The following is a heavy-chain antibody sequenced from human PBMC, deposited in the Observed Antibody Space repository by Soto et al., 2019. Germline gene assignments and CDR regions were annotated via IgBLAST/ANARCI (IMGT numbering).Heavy chain of an antibody. J-gene: IGHJ2*01. CDR2: IAISGDT. D-gene: IGHD1-7*01. CDR1: GFTFSDYD. CDR3: ARERGTIGIWYFDL. V-gene: IGHV3-13*01. Sequence: EVQLVESGGGLVQPGGSLRISCAASGFTFSDYDIHWVRQAAGKGLEWVSGIAISGDTNYAGSVTGRFTISRENARNSGYLQMNSLRAGDTAVYYCARERGTIGIWYFDLWGRGTLVTVSS.